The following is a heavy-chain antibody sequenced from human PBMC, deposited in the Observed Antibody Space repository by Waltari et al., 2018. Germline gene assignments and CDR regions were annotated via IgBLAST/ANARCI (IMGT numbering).Heavy chain of an antibody. CDR2: ISNTGNTI. Sequence: EVQLVESGGGLVQPGGSLRLSCAASGLIFSTYSMNWVRQAPGKGLEWVAYISNTGNTIYYTDSVQGRFTISRTNAQNSLYLQMNSLRAEDTAVYYCAREIRGTGYFPDAFDIWGQGTMVTVSS. CDR3: AREIRGTGYFPDAFDI. D-gene: IGHD3-9*01. V-gene: IGHV3-48*01. J-gene: IGHJ3*02. CDR1: GLIFSTYS.